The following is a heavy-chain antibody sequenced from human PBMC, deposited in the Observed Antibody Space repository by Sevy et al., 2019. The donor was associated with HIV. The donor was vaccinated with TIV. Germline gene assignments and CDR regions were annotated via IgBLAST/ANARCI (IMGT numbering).Heavy chain of an antibody. J-gene: IGHJ4*02. CDR2: IKQDESEK. CDR3: ARAEQVTMPLVFGGLYFDS. CDR1: GFTFSRYW. D-gene: IGHD3-10*01. Sequence: GGYLRLSCAASGFTFSRYWMTWVRQAPGKGLEWVANIKQDESEKYYVDSVKGRFTISRDNAKNSLYLQMNSLRADDTAVYYCARAEQVTMPLVFGGLYFDSWGQGTLVTVSS. V-gene: IGHV3-7*01.